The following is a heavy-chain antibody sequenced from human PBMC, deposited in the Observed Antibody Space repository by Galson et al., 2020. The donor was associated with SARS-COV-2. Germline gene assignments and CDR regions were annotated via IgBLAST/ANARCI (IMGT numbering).Heavy chain of an antibody. V-gene: IGHV1-2*02. CDR2: INPNSGGT. CDR1: GYTFTGYY. J-gene: IGHJ4*02. D-gene: IGHD3-22*01. Sequence: ASVKVSCQASGYTFTGYYMHWVRQAPGQGLEWMGWINPNSGGTNYAQKFQGRVTMTRDTPISTDSMELSRLRSNDTAVYYCAGELARTMIVVVTKPYYFDYWGQGTLVTVSS. CDR3: AGELARTMIVVVTKPYYFDY.